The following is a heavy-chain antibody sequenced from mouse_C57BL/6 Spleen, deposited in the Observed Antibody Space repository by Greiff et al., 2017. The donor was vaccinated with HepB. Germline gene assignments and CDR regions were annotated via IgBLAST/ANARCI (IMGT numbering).Heavy chain of an antibody. CDR1: GFTFSSYT. V-gene: IGHV5-9*01. J-gene: IGHJ2*01. D-gene: IGHD3-2*02. CDR3: ARQLRRGYFDY. Sequence: EVKLVESGGGLVKPGGSLKLSCAASGFTFSSYTMSWVRQTPEKRLEWVATISGGGGNTYYPDSVKGRFTISTDNAKNTLYLQMSSLRSEDTALYYFARQLRRGYFDYWGQGTTLTVSS. CDR2: ISGGGGNT.